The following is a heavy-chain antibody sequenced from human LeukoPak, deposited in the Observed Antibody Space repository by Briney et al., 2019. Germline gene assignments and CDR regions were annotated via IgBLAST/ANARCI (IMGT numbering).Heavy chain of an antibody. CDR2: IYYSGRT. Sequence: SESLSLTCTVSGGSISSSSYYWGWIRQPPGKGLEWIGSIYYSGRTYYNPSLKSRVTISVDTSKKQFSLKLSSVTAADTAVYYCARGRPDGSGSYYKFDPWGQGTLVTVSS. CDR3: ARGRPDGSGSYYKFDP. J-gene: IGHJ5*02. D-gene: IGHD3-10*01. CDR1: GGSISSSSYY. V-gene: IGHV4-39*01.